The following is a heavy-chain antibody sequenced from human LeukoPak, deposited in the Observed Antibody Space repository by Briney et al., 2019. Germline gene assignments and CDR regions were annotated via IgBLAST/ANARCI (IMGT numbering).Heavy chain of an antibody. CDR3: AVGGVYLRGGAEAFDI. J-gene: IGHJ3*02. V-gene: IGHV4-39*07. D-gene: IGHD3-10*01. CDR1: GGSISSTTSY. CDR2: IYHSGST. Sequence: SETLSLTCAVSGGSISSTTSYWGWIRQPPGKGLEWIGRIYHSGSTNYNPSLKSRVTISVDKSKNQFSLKLSSVTAADTAVYYCAVGGVYLRGGAEAFDIWGQGTMVTVSS.